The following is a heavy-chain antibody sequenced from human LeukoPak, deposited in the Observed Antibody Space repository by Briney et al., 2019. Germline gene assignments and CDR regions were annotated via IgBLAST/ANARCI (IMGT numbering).Heavy chain of an antibody. CDR2: ITASGAAT. V-gene: IGHV3-23*01. Sequence: GGSLRLSCAASGFTFSYFWMSWVRQAPGKGLEWVSAITASGAATYIADSVKGRFVISRDNSKNTLYLQMNSLRAEDTAVYYCARVGGYCSGGSCYLNYYYYYMDVWGKGTTVTISS. D-gene: IGHD2-15*01. J-gene: IGHJ6*03. CDR3: ARVGGYCSGGSCYLNYYYYYMDV. CDR1: GFTFSYFW.